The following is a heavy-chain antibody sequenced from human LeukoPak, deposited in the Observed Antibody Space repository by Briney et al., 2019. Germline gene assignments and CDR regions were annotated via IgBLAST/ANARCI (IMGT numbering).Heavy chain of an antibody. D-gene: IGHD6-13*01. CDR1: GYTFTGYY. V-gene: IGHV1-2*02. CDR3: AKSIRPTDTNSWYLHFDY. J-gene: IGHJ4*02. CDR2: IDPNSGGT. Sequence: VASVKVSCKASGYTFTGYYMHWVRQAPGQGLEWMGWIDPNSGGTNYAQKFQGRVTMTRDTSISTAYMELSRLRSDDTAVYYCAKSIRPTDTNSWYLHFDYWGQGALVTVSS.